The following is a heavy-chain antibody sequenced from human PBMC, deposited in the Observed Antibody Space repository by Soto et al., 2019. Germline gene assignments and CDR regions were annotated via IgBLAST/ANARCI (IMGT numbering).Heavy chain of an antibody. CDR2: ISYDGSNK. CDR1: GFTFSSYG. J-gene: IGHJ6*04. V-gene: IGHV3-30*18. D-gene: IGHD3-10*01. Sequence: QVQLVESGGGVVQPGGSLRLSCAASGFTFSSYGMHWVRQAPGKGLEWVAVISYDGSNKYYADSVKGRFTISRDNSKNTLYLQMNSLRAEDTAVYYCAKNLGGYYGSGSLSPGDVWGKGTTVTVSS. CDR3: AKNLGGYYGSGSLSPGDV.